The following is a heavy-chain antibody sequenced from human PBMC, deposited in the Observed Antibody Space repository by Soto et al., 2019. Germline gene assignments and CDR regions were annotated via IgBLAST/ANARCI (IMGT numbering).Heavy chain of an antibody. CDR3: ARSAGSGYRTQHY. D-gene: IGHD5-12*01. J-gene: IGHJ4*02. CDR1: GGSFSGYY. CDR2: INHSGST. Sequence: SETLSLTCAVYGGSFSGYYWSWIRQPPGKGLEWIGEINHSGSTNYNPSLKSRVTISVDTSKNQFSLKLSSVTAADTAVCYCARSAGSGYRTQHYWGQGTLVTVSS. V-gene: IGHV4-34*01.